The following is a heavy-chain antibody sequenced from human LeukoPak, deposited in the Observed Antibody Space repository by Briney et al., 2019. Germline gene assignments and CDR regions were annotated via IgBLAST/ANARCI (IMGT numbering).Heavy chain of an antibody. Sequence: ASVKVSCKASGYTFTSYGISWVRQAPGQGLEGMGGISAYNGNTNYAQKLQGRVTMTTDTSTSTAYMELRSLRSDDTAVYYCARDLRYSGYDRSGGYWGQGTLVTVSS. J-gene: IGHJ4*02. V-gene: IGHV1-18*01. CDR2: ISAYNGNT. CDR1: GYTFTSYG. D-gene: IGHD5-12*01. CDR3: ARDLRYSGYDRSGGY.